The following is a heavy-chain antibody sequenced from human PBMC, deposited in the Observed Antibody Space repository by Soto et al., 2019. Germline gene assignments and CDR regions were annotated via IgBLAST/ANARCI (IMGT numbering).Heavy chain of an antibody. CDR2: ISSSSSTI. J-gene: IGHJ6*02. CDR1: GFTFSSYS. Sequence: GGSLRLSCAASGFTFSSYSMNWVRQAPGKGLEWVSYISSSSSTIYYADSVKGRFTISRDNAKNSLYLQMNSLRDEDTAVYYCARGQHYYDRKRVDGMVVWGQGTSVTVSS. V-gene: IGHV3-48*02. D-gene: IGHD3-22*01. CDR3: ARGQHYYDRKRVDGMVV.